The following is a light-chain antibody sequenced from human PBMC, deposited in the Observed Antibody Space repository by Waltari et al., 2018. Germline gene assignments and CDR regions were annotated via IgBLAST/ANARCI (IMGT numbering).Light chain of an antibody. V-gene: IGLV1-44*01. J-gene: IGLJ3*02. Sequence: QSVLTQPPSASGTPGQRVTISCSGISSNIGSNTVNLYHQLPGTAPKLLLYSKKPRPSGVPDRFSGSKSGTSASLASSGLQSEDEADYYCAAWDDSLNGHWVFGGGTKLTVL. CDR2: SKK. CDR1: SSNIGSNT. CDR3: AAWDDSLNGHWV.